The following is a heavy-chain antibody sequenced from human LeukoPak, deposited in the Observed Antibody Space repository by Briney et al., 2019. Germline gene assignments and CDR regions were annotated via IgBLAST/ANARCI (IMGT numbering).Heavy chain of an antibody. D-gene: IGHD3-3*01. Sequence: ASVKVSCKASGYTFTSYGISWVRQAPVQGLEWMGWISTYNGNTNYAQKLQGRVTMTTDTSTSTAYMELRSLRSDDTAVYYCARAGETIFGAPNWFDPWGQGTLVTVSS. CDR1: GYTFTSYG. J-gene: IGHJ5*02. V-gene: IGHV1-18*01. CDR3: ARAGETIFGAPNWFDP. CDR2: ISTYNGNT.